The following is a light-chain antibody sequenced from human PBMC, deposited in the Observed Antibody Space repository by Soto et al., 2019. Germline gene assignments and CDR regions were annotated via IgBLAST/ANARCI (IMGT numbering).Light chain of an antibody. J-gene: IGLJ1*01. CDR2: EVS. CDR3: SAYAGSNNFV. Sequence: QSALTQPPSASGSPGQSVTISCTGTSSDVGDNYVSWYQQHLGKAPKLIIYEVSQRPSGVPDRFSGSKSGNPASLTVSGLQTEDEADSYCSAYAGSNNFVFGPGTKVTVL. V-gene: IGLV2-8*01. CDR1: SSDVGDNY.